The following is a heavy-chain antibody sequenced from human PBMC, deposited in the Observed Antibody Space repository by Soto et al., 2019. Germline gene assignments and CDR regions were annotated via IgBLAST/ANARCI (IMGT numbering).Heavy chain of an antibody. J-gene: IGHJ5*01. Sequence: SETLSPTCTVSGDSINTDYYRSWIRQPPGKGLEWIGHIYYTGGTFYSPSLKSRLALSVDTSKNQFSLRLSSVTAADTAVYYCARDTASKDYDSHSYYPHFDSWGQGALVTVS. CDR1: GDSINTDYY. CDR2: IYYTGGT. CDR3: ARDTASKDYDSHSYYPHFDS. V-gene: IGHV4-30-4*01. D-gene: IGHD3-22*01.